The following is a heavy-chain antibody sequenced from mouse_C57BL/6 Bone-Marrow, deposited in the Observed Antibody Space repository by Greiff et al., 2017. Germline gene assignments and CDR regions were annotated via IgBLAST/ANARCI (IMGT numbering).Heavy chain of an antibody. J-gene: IGHJ3*01. CDR1: GFTFSDYG. D-gene: IGHD2-2*01. V-gene: IGHV5-15*01. Sequence: EVKLVESGGGLVQPGGSLKLSCAASGFTFSDYGMAWVRQAPRKGPEWVAFISNLAYSIYYADTVTGRFTISRENAKNTLYLEMSSLRSEDTAMYYCARQGYGCFAYWGQGTLVTVSA. CDR3: ARQGYGCFAY. CDR2: ISNLAYSI.